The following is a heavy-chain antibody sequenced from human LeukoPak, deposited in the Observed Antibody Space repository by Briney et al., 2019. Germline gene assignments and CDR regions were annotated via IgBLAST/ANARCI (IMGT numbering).Heavy chain of an antibody. CDR3: ARLLAGYCSGGSCYDSCFDY. CDR2: ISGSGGST. V-gene: IGHV3-23*01. D-gene: IGHD2-15*01. J-gene: IGHJ4*02. Sequence: PGGSLRLSCAASGFTFSNYGMSWVRQAPGKGLEWVSAISGSGGSTYYADSVKGRFTISRDNSKNTLYPQMNSLRAEDTAVYYCARLLAGYCSGGSCYDSCFDYWGQGTLVTVSS. CDR1: GFTFSNYG.